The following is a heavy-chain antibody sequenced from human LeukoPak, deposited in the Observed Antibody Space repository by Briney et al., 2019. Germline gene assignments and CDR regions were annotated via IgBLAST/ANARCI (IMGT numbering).Heavy chain of an antibody. V-gene: IGHV1-69*05. J-gene: IGHJ5*02. Sequence: ASVKVSCKASGYTFLNYGISWVRQAPGQGLEWMGGIIPIFGTANYAQKFQGRVTMTRDMSTSTVYMELSSLRSEDTAVYYCARVGSSGFSPNWFDPWGQGTLVTVSS. CDR3: ARVGSSGFSPNWFDP. CDR1: GYTFLNYG. CDR2: IIPIFGTA. D-gene: IGHD3-22*01.